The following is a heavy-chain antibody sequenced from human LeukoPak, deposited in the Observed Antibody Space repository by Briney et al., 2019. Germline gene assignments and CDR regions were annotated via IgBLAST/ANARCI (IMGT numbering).Heavy chain of an antibody. CDR1: GYTFTSYD. Sequence: EASVKVSCKAFGYTFTSYDINWVRQATGQGLEWMGWMNPNSGNTGYAQKFQGRVTMTRNTSISTAYMELSSLRSEDASVYYCARANYYYYMDVWGKGTTVTVSS. CDR2: MNPNSGNT. J-gene: IGHJ6*03. CDR3: ARANYYYYMDV. V-gene: IGHV1-8*01.